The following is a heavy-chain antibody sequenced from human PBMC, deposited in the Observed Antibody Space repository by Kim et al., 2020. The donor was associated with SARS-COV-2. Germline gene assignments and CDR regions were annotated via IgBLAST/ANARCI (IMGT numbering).Heavy chain of an antibody. D-gene: IGHD4-4*01. CDR2: IWYDGSNK. Sequence: GGSLRLSCAASGFTFSTYAMHWVRQAPGKGLESVAVIWYDGSNKYYADSVKGRFTISRDNSKNTLDLQMNSLRAEDTAVYYCVKEMSKKKGYYYYGMDVWGQGTTVTVSS. J-gene: IGHJ6*02. CDR3: VKEMSKKKGYYYYGMDV. CDR1: GFTFSTYA. V-gene: IGHV3-33*06.